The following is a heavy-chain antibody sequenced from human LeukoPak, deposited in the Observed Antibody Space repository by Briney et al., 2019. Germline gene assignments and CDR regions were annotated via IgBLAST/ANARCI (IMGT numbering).Heavy chain of an antibody. V-gene: IGHV4-38-2*01. CDR3: AEQRGYSYGYRSWYFDL. D-gene: IGHD5-18*01. J-gene: IGHJ2*01. CDR2: IYHSGST. Sequence: PSETLSLTCAVSGYSISSGYYWGWIRQPPGKGLEWIGSIYHSGSTHYNPSLKSRVTISVDTSKNQFSLKLSSVTAADTAVYYCAEQRGYSYGYRSWYFDLWGRGTLVTVSS. CDR1: GYSISSGYY.